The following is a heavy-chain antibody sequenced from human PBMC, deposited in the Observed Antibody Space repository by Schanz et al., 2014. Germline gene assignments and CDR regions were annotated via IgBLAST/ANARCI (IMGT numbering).Heavy chain of an antibody. CDR3: ARETTIITGGAFDV. V-gene: IGHV1-18*01. CDR2: INAHTGNT. D-gene: IGHD3-9*01. Sequence: QVQLVQSAPEVKKPGASVKVSCKASGYSFTTYGLNWVRQAPGQGPELMGWINAHTGNTQYAQKFQGRVNMTRDTVTTTVHLELTRLRTDDTAVYYCARETTIITGGAFDVWGQGAMVTVSA. CDR1: GYSFTTYG. J-gene: IGHJ3*01.